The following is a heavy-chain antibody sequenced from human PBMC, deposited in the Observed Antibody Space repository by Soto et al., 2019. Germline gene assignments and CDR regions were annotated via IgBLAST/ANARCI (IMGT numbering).Heavy chain of an antibody. J-gene: IGHJ4*02. CDR3: ARVNDYIWGSYRPYFDY. V-gene: IGHV1-2*04. D-gene: IGHD3-16*02. CDR1: GYTFTGYY. Sequence: ASVKVSCKASGYTFTGYYMHWVRQAPGQGLEWMGWINPNSGGTNYAQKFQGWVTMTRDTSISTAYMELSRLRSDDTAVYYCARVNDYIWGSYRPYFDYWGQGTLVTVSS. CDR2: INPNSGGT.